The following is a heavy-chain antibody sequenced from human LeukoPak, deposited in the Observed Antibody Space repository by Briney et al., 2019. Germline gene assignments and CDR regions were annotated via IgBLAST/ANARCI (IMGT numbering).Heavy chain of an antibody. V-gene: IGHV4-38-2*02. D-gene: IGHD1-1*01. CDR3: ARVVGSTTGPYYFDY. CDR1: RYSISSGFY. Sequence: SETLSLTCSVSRYSISSGFYWGWIRQPPEKGLEWIGSIFHSGSTYYNPSLKSRVTISIDTSKNQFSLKLSSMTAADTAVYYCARVVGSTTGPYYFDYWGQGALVTVSS. CDR2: IFHSGST. J-gene: IGHJ4*02.